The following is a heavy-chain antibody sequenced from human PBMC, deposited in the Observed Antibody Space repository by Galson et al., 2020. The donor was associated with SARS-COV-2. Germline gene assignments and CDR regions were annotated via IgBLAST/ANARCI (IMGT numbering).Heavy chain of an antibody. J-gene: IGHJ6*04. V-gene: IGHV3-7*01. CDR1: GFTFSNYW. D-gene: IGHD2-2*01. Sequence: GGSLRLSCAASGFTFSNYWINWVRQAPGKGLEWVANIKHDGSEKYYVDSVKGRFTISRDNAKNSLFLQMNSLRAEDTAVYYCARGDEWYHVLFDYYYYYVMDVWGRGTTVTVSS. CDR2: IKHDGSEK. CDR3: ARGDEWYHVLFDYYYYYVMDV.